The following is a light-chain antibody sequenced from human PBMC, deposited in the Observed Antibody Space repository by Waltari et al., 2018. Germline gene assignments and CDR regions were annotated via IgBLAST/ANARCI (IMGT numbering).Light chain of an antibody. Sequence: VILTQSPATLSLSPGERATLYCRASQSVSRYLAWYQQKPGQAPRLLIYGASSRATGIPDRFSGSGSGTDFTLTISSLEPEDVGVYHCYQHSSGLTFGGGTKVEIK. CDR3: YQHSSGLT. CDR2: GAS. V-gene: IGKV3D-20*02. J-gene: IGKJ4*01. CDR1: QSVSRY.